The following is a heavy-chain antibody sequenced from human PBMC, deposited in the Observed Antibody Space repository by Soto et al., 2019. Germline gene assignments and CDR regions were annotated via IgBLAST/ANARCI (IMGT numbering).Heavy chain of an antibody. V-gene: IGHV3-33*01. J-gene: IGHJ6*02. CDR2: IWYDGSTK. Sequence: QVQLVESGGGVVQPGRSLRLSCAASGFTFSSYGMHWVRQAPGKGLEWVAGIWYDGSTKYYADSVKGRFTISRDNSKKALYLQMNSLRGEDTAVYYCARDVSIAVAVAFYYGMDVWGQGTTVTVSS. CDR3: ARDVSIAVAVAFYYGMDV. CDR1: GFTFSSYG. D-gene: IGHD6-19*01.